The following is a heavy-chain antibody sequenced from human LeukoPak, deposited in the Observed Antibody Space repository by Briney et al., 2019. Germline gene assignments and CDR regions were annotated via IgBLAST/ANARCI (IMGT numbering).Heavy chain of an antibody. V-gene: IGHV3-74*01. Sequence: GGSLRLSCAASGFTFSSYWMHWVRQAPGKGLVWVSRINSDGSSTSYADSVKGRFTISRDNAKNTLYLQMNSLRAEDTAVYYCARVFEYSSSWPAEAFDIWGQGTTVTVSS. CDR3: ARVFEYSSSWPAEAFDI. CDR1: GFTFSSYW. J-gene: IGHJ3*02. D-gene: IGHD6-13*01. CDR2: INSDGSST.